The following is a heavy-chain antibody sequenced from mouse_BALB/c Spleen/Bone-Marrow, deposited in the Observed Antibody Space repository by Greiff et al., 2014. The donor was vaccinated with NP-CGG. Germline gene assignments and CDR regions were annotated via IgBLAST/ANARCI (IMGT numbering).Heavy chain of an antibody. CDR3: ASSGNYEGGAMDY. CDR2: IDPANGIA. D-gene: IGHD2-1*01. Sequence: EVQLQQSGAELVKPGASVKLSCPASGFNIKDTFMHWMKQRPEQGLEWNGRIDPANGIAKYDPKFQGKATITTDTSSNTAYLQLSSLTSEDTAVYYCASSGNYEGGAMDYWGQGTSVTVSS. J-gene: IGHJ4*01. V-gene: IGHV14-3*02. CDR1: GFNIKDTF.